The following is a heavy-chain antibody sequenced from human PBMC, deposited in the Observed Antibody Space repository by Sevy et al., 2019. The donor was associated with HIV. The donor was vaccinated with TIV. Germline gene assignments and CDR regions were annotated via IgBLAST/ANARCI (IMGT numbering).Heavy chain of an antibody. D-gene: IGHD4-17*01. J-gene: IGHJ5*02. Sequence: GGSLRLSCAASGFTFSSSIINWVRQAPGKGLEWVSSISGTGSTIYYADSVKSRFTISRDNAKNSLYLQMHSLRDEDTAVYYCARSDYGDYVGWFDPWGQGTLVTVSS. V-gene: IGHV3-48*02. CDR1: GFTFSSSI. CDR3: ARSDYGDYVGWFDP. CDR2: ISGTGSTI.